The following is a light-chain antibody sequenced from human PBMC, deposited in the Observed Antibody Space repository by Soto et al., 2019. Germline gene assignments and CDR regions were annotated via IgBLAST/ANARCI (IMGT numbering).Light chain of an antibody. V-gene: IGLV3-21*02. CDR3: QVWDSDSDHWV. CDR1: NIGRKR. CDR2: DDR. Sequence: SYELTQPPSVSVDPGQTARITCGGNNIGRKRVHRYQQKPGQAPVLVVYDDRDRPSGIPERFSGSNSGNTATLTISRVEAGDEADYYCQVWDSDSDHWVFGGGTKLTVL. J-gene: IGLJ3*02.